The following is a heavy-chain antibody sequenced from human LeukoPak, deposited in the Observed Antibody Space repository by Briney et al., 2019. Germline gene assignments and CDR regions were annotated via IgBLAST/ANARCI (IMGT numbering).Heavy chain of an antibody. V-gene: IGHV1-2*02. Sequence: GASVKVSCKASGYTFTGYYMHWVRQAPGQGLEWMGWINPNSGGTNYAQKFQGRVTMTRDTSISTAYMELCRLRSDDTAVYYCARVVDRGSAFDIWGQGTMVTVSS. J-gene: IGHJ3*02. CDR1: GYTFTGYY. CDR3: ARVVDRGSAFDI. D-gene: IGHD1-14*01. CDR2: INPNSGGT.